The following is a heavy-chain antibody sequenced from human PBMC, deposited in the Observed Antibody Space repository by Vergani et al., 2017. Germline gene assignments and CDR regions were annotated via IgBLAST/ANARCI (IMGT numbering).Heavy chain of an antibody. D-gene: IGHD2-2*01. J-gene: IGHJ4*02. CDR1: GFTFSSYA. CDR3: VKDRGYCSSTSCYHFDY. Sequence: EVQLVESGGGLVQPGGSLRLSCSASGFTFSSYAMHWVRQAPGKGLEYVSAIGSNGGSTYYADSVKGRFTISRDNSKNTLYLQMSRLRAEDTAVYYCVKDRGYCSSTSCYHFDYWGQGTLVTVSS. V-gene: IGHV3-64D*06. CDR2: IGSNGGST.